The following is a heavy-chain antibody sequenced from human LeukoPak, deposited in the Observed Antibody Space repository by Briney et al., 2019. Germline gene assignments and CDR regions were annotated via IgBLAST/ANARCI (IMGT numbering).Heavy chain of an antibody. V-gene: IGHV3-7*02. J-gene: IGHJ4*02. CDR2: IKQDGSEK. CDR3: ASGTGRIPNAY. D-gene: IGHD1-14*01. CDR1: GFNLRSSW. Sequence: GGSMRLSCAAPGFNLRSSWMNWVRQAAGKGLEWVANIKQDGSEKYYVDPMKGRFTISRDNANNALYLQMSSLRAEDTAVYYCASGTGRIPNAYWGLGTLVTVSS.